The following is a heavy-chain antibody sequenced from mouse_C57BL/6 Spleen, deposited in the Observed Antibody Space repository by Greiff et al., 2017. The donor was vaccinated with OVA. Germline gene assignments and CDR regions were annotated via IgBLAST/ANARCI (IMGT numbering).Heavy chain of an antibody. J-gene: IGHJ4*01. CDR3: AKPKGLSGYYAMDY. Sequence: VQLQQSGPGLVQPSQSLSITCTVSGFSLTSYGVHWVRQSPGKGLEWLGVIWRGGSTDYNAAFMSRLSITKDNSKSQVFFKMNSLQADDTAIYYCAKPKGLSGYYAMDYWGQGTSVTVSS. CDR1: GFSLTSYG. D-gene: IGHD6-5*01. CDR2: IWRGGST. V-gene: IGHV2-5*01.